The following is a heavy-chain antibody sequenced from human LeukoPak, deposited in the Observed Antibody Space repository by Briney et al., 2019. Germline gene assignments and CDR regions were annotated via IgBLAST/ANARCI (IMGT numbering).Heavy chain of an antibody. CDR1: GYSISSGYY. CDR3: ASFYCSGGSCYQYFSYYYMDV. Sequence: SETLSLTCTVSGYSISSGYYWGWIRQPPGKGLEWIGSIYHSGSNYYNPSLKSRVTISVDTSKNQFSLKQNSVTAEDTAVYYCASFYCSGGSCYQYFSYYYMDVWGKGTTVTISS. D-gene: IGHD2-15*01. CDR2: IYHSGSN. J-gene: IGHJ6*03. V-gene: IGHV4-38-2*02.